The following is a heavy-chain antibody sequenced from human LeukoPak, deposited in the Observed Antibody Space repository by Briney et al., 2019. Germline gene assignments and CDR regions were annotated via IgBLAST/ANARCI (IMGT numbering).Heavy chain of an antibody. CDR1: GVSISSSNSY. CDR3: ARQTGSGLFILP. V-gene: IGHV4-39*01. D-gene: IGHD3/OR15-3a*01. Sequence: SETLSLTCTVAGVSISSSNSYWGWIRQPPGKGLEWIGSIYYSGNTYYNASLKSQVSISIDTSKNQFSLRLTSVTAADTAVYYCARQTGSGLFILPGGQGTLVTVSS. J-gene: IGHJ4*02. CDR2: IYYSGNT.